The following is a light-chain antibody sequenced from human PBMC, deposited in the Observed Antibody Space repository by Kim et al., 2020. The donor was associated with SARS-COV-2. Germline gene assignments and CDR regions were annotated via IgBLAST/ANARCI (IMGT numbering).Light chain of an antibody. Sequence: LSPGERATLSCRASQSISKYLGWYQQKPGQAPRLLISDAANRDTGIPARFSGSGSGTDFTLTINSLEPEDFAVYYCQQRSSWPLTFGGGTKVDIK. CDR2: DAA. V-gene: IGKV3-11*01. CDR3: QQRSSWPLT. CDR1: QSISKY. J-gene: IGKJ4*01.